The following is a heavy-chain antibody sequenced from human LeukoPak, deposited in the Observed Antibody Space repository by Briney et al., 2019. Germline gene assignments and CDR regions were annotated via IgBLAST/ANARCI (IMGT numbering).Heavy chain of an antibody. V-gene: IGHV1-2*02. D-gene: IGHD2-2*01. CDR2: INPNSGGT. CDR3: ARGIDCSSTSCYYDY. J-gene: IGHJ4*02. CDR1: GYTFTGYY. Sequence: ASVKVSCKASGYTFTGYYMRWVRQAPGQGLEWMGRINPNSGGTNYAQKFQGRVTMTRDTSISTAYMELSRLRSDDTAVYYCARGIDCSSTSCYYDYWGQGTLVTVSS.